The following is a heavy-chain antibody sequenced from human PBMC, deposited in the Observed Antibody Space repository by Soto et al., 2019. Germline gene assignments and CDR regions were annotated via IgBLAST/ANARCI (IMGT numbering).Heavy chain of an antibody. D-gene: IGHD2-15*01. Sequence: GGSLRLSCAAPGFTFSSYAMSWVRQAPGKGLEWVSAISGSGGSTYYADSVKGRFTISRDNSKNTLYLQMNSLRAEDTAVYYCAKVSGVVVAADYDYWGQGTLVTVSS. CDR3: AKVSGVVVAADYDY. CDR1: GFTFSSYA. CDR2: ISGSGGST. J-gene: IGHJ4*02. V-gene: IGHV3-23*01.